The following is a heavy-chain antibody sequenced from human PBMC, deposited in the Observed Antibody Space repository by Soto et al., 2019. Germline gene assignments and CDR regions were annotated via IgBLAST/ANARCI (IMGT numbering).Heavy chain of an antibody. J-gene: IGHJ4*02. CDR2: VNPSGGHT. Sequence: QVQLVQSGAEVKKPGASVKVSCKASGDTFTDYYIHWVRQAPGQGLEWMGTVNPSGGHTTYAQRFLGRMPRTRDRAPSTLYMELTSLTSEDTAVYYCARGGHVVVVTAALDYWGQGPLVAVSS. V-gene: IGHV1-46*01. CDR3: ARGGHVVVVTAALDY. CDR1: GDTFTDYY. D-gene: IGHD2-21*02.